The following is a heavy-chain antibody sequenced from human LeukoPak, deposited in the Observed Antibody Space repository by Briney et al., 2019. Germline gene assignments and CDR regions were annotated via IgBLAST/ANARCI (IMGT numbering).Heavy chain of an antibody. CDR3: ARDDVGYDELNWFDP. CDR1: GGSISSYY. J-gene: IGHJ5*02. CDR2: IYTSGST. Sequence: SETLSLTCTVSGGSISSYYWSWIRQPAGKGLEWIGRIYTSGSTNYNPSLKSRVTMSVDTSKNQFSLKLSSVTAADTAVYYCARDDVGYDELNWFDPWGQGTLVTVSS. D-gene: IGHD5-12*01. V-gene: IGHV4-4*07.